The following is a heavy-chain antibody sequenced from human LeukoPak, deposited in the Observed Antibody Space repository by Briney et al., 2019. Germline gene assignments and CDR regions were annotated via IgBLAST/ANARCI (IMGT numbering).Heavy chain of an antibody. Sequence: SETLSLTCAVYGGSFSGYYWSWIRQPPGKGLEWIGEINHSGSTNYNPSLKSRVTISVDTSKNQFSLELSSVTAADTAVYYCARGRGLRFLEWLFINWFDPWGQGTLVTVSS. CDR2: INHSGST. CDR1: GGSFSGYY. J-gene: IGHJ5*02. V-gene: IGHV4-34*01. CDR3: ARGRGLRFLEWLFINWFDP. D-gene: IGHD3-3*01.